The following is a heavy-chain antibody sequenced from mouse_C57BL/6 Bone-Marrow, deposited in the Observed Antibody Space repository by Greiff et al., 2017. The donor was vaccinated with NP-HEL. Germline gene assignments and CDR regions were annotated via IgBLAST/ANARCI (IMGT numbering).Heavy chain of an antibody. CDR2: IYPGSGST. CDR3: ARTGGMDYDGPFDY. Sequence: QVQLQQPGAELVKPGASVKMSCKASGYTFTSYWITWVKQRPGQGLEWIGDIYPGSGSTNYNEKFKSKATLTVDTSSSTAYMQLSSLTSEASAVYYCARTGGMDYDGPFDYWGQGTTLTVSS. V-gene: IGHV1-55*01. J-gene: IGHJ2*01. D-gene: IGHD2-4*01. CDR1: GYTFTSYW.